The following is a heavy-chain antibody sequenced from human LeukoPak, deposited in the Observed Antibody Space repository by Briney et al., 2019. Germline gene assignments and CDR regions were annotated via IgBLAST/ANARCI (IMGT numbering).Heavy chain of an antibody. D-gene: IGHD6-6*01. CDR2: IIPIFGTA. J-gene: IGHJ3*02. Sequence: SVKVSCKASGGTFSSYAISWVRQAPGQGLEWMGGIIPIFGTANYAQKFQGRVTITADESTSTAYMELSSLRSEDTAVYYCATPSSIAAPLAFDIWGQGTMVTVSS. CDR3: ATPSSIAAPLAFDI. CDR1: GGTFSSYA. V-gene: IGHV1-69*13.